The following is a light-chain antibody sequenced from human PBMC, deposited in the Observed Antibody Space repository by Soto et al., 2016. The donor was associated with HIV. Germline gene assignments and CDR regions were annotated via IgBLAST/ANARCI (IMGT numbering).Light chain of an antibody. CDR1: KIGSKL. CDR3: QVWDSDRDHVV. V-gene: IGLV3-21*02. Sequence: SCVLTQPPSVSVAPGQTATITCGGNKIGSKLVHWYRQRPGQAPVLVIYDDSDRPSGIPERFSGSNSGNTATLTINTVEAGDEADYYCQVWDSDRDHVVFGGGTKLNVL. J-gene: IGLJ2*01. CDR2: DDS.